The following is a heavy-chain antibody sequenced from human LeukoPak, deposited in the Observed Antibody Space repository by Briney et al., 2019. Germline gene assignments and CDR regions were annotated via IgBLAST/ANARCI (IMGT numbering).Heavy chain of an antibody. CDR2: ITNNGGST. V-gene: IGHV3-23*01. Sequence: GGSLRPSCAASGFTFSSYAMSWVRQAPGKGLEWVSTITNNGGSTYYADSVKGRFTISRDNSKNTLYLQMNSLRAEDTAVYYCAKFVPGGYDAFDIWGQGTMVTVSS. D-gene: IGHD3-10*02. CDR3: AKFVPGGYDAFDI. CDR1: GFTFSSYA. J-gene: IGHJ3*02.